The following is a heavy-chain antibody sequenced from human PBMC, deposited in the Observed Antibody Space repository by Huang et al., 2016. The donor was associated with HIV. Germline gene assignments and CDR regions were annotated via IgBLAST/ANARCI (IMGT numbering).Heavy chain of an antibody. CDR2: INHSEST. CDR3: ARGQGGYYYYYMDV. J-gene: IGHJ6*03. Sequence: QVQLQPWGAGLLRPSETLSLTCAVYGGSFSGYYGTWIRQPPGKGLEWIGEINHSESTNYNPSLKSRVTISVDTARNQFSLTLTSVTAADTAVYYCARGQGGYYYYYMDVWGKGTTVTVSS. CDR1: GGSFSGYY. V-gene: IGHV4-34*01.